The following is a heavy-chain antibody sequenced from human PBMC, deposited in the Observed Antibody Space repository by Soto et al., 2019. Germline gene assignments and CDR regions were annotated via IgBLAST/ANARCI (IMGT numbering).Heavy chain of an antibody. V-gene: IGHV3-30*18. CDR3: AKGGHYYDSSGYYPRDY. J-gene: IGHJ4*02. CDR2: ISYDGSNK. CDR1: GFTFSSYG. D-gene: IGHD3-22*01. Sequence: QVQLVESGGGVVQPGRSLRLSCAASGFTFSSYGMHWVRQAPGKGLEWVAVISYDGSNKYYADSVKGRFTISRDNSKNTLYLQMNSLRAEDTAVYYCAKGGHYYDSSGYYPRDYWGQGTLVTVSS.